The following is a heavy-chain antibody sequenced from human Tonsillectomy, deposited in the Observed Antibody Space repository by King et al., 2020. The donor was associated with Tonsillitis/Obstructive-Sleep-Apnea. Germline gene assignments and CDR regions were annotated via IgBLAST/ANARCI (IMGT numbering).Heavy chain of an antibody. CDR1: VGSFSGYY. V-gene: IGHV4-34*01. CDR3: ARGRYCSSTSCYTPTNNWFDP. J-gene: IGHJ5*02. Sequence: VQLQQWGAGLLKPSETLSLTCAVYVGSFSGYYWSWIRQPPGKGLEWIGEINHSGSANYKSSLKSRVTISVDTSKNQFSLKLSSVTAADTAVYYCARGRYCSSTSCYTPTNNWFDPWGQGTLVTVSS. CDR2: INHSGSA. D-gene: IGHD2-2*02.